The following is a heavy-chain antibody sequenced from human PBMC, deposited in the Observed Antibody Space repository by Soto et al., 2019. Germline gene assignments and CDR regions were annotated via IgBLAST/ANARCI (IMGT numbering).Heavy chain of an antibody. J-gene: IGHJ6*02. CDR2: ISSSGSTI. V-gene: IGHV3-48*03. CDR1: GFTFISYE. CDR3: ASCTTNYYYGMDV. Sequence: GGSLRLSCAASGFTFISYEINFFRQSPGKGLEWVSYISSSGSTIYYADSVKGRFTISRDNAKNSLYLQMNSLRAEDTAVYYCASCTTNYYYGMDVWGQGTTVTVSS. D-gene: IGHD2-2*01.